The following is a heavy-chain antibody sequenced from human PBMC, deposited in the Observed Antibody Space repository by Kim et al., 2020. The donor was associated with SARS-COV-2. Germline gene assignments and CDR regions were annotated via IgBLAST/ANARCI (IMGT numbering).Heavy chain of an antibody. CDR1: GFALSNYN. CDR3: ARDFDWALDL. V-gene: IGHV3-48*02. CDR2: IIVDEI. D-gene: IGHD3-9*01. J-gene: IGHJ5*02. Sequence: GGSLRLSCVASGFALSNYNMNWVRQAPGKGLEWLAYIIVDEIHYADSVKGRLTGSRDNAKNALYLQMNSLREGDTGVYFCARDFDWALDLWGQGTLVTVS.